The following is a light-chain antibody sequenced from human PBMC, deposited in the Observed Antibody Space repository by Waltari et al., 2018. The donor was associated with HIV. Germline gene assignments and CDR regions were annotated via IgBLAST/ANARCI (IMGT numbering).Light chain of an antibody. J-gene: IGKJ1*01. V-gene: IGKV1-39*01. CDR1: QTISSY. CDR3: QQSYSTPRT. Sequence: DIQMTQSPSSLSASVGDRVTIACRASQTISSYLNWYQQKPGKAPELLIYAASSLQRGVPSRFSGSGSGTDFTLTTSSLQPEDFATYYCQQSYSTPRTFGQGTKVATK. CDR2: AAS.